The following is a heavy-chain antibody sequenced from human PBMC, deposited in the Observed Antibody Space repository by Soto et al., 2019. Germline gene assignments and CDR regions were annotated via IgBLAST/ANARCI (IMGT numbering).Heavy chain of an antibody. CDR1: GGSISGGVHS. D-gene: IGHD2-2*01. J-gene: IGHJ2*01. CDR2: IFDSGST. Sequence: QVQLQESGPGLVKPSETLSLTCTVSGGSISGGVHSWSWIRQPPGKGLEWIGHIFDSGSTYYNPSLKSRLTIEVDTSNNQFSLRLSSVTAADTAVYYCAREIMPLTNDWYFDLWGRGTLVTVSS. V-gene: IGHV4-30-4*01. CDR3: AREIMPLTNDWYFDL.